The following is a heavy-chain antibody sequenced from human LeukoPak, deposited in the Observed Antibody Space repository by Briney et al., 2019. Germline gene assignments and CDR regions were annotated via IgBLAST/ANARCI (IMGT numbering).Heavy chain of an antibody. D-gene: IGHD3-22*01. Sequence: GGSLRLSCAASGFTVSSNYMSWVRQAPGKGLEWVSVIYSGGSTYYADSVKGRFTISRDNSKNTLYLQMNSLKTEDTAVYYCTTSDYTTGYYDYYFDYWGKGTLVTFSS. V-gene: IGHV3-53*01. CDR3: TTSDYTTGYYDYYFDY. J-gene: IGHJ4*02. CDR2: IYSGGST. CDR1: GFTVSSNY.